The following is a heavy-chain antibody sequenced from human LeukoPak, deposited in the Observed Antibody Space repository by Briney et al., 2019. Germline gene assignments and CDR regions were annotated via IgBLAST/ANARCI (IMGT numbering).Heavy chain of an antibody. V-gene: IGHV3-23*01. D-gene: IGHD3-22*01. CDR2: ISGSGGST. CDR1: GFTFSSYA. CDR3: AKDRVRGSSGYLSLFDP. J-gene: IGHJ5*02. Sequence: GGSLRLSCAASGFTFSSYAMSWVRQAPGKGLEWVSAISGSGGSTYYADSVKGRFTISRDNSKNTLYLQMNSLRAEDTAVYYCAKDRVRGSSGYLSLFDPWGQGTLVTVSS.